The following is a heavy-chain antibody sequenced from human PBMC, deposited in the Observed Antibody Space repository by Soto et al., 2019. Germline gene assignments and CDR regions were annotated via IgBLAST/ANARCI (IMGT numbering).Heavy chain of an antibody. CDR3: ARDMGQYYYYGMDV. D-gene: IGHD3-10*01. V-gene: IGHV4-59*01. Sequence: SETLSLTCTVSGGSISSYYWSWIRQPPGKGLEWIGYIYYSGSTNYNPSLKSRVTISVDASKNQFSLKLSSVTAADTAVYYCARDMGQYYYYGMDVWGQGTTVTVSS. CDR2: IYYSGST. CDR1: GGSISSYY. J-gene: IGHJ6*02.